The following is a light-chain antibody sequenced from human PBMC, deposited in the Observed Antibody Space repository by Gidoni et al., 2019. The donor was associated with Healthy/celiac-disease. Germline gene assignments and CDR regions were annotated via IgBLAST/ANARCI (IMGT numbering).Light chain of an antibody. J-gene: IGKJ1*01. CDR3: QQYYSYPPT. CDR2: AAS. Sequence: AIRMTQSPSSFSASTGDRVTNTCRASQGIGSYLAWYQPKPGKAHKLLIYAASTLQSGVPSRFSGSGYGTDFTLTISCLQSEDFATYYWQQYYSYPPTFGQGTKVEIK. CDR1: QGIGSY. V-gene: IGKV1-8*01.